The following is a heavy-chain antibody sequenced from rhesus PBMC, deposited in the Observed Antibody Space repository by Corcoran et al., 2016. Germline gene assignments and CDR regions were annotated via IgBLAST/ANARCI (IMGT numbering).Heavy chain of an antibody. CDR1: GGSISSHY. D-gene: IGHD5-12*01. J-gene: IGHJ5-2*02. CDR2: IYGSGSIT. Sequence: QVQLQESGPGLVMPLETLSLTCAVSGGSISSHYCSWIRQAPGTGLEWIGYIYGSGSITNYNPTHKSRVTLSVDTSKNHLSLKLSSVTAVDTAVYYCARHSRGRGYSYSYSLDVWGRGVLVTVSS. V-gene: IGHV4S11*01. CDR3: ARHSRGRGYSYSYSLDV.